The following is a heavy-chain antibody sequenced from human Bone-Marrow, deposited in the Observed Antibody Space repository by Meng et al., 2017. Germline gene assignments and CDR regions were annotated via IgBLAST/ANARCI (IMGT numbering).Heavy chain of an antibody. Sequence: QLQAPGQIVVKPSVPLSRSGTLSGASISTDYCGCVQQHSGRRLECIGRIYACGSTNYNPSLKSRVTISVDTSTNQFSLKLSSVTAADTAVYYCARAGGVAVAGIFLGFDPWGQGTLVTVSS. J-gene: IGHJ5*02. D-gene: IGHD6-19*01. CDR1: GASISTDY. CDR3: ARAGGVAVAGIFLGFDP. CDR2: IYACGST. V-gene: IGHV4-4*07.